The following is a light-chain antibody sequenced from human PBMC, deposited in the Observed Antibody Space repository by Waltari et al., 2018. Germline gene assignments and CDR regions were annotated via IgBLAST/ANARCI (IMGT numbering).Light chain of an antibody. CDR3: QQRSHWRT. CDR2: DTS. V-gene: IGKV3-11*01. Sequence: IMLTPSPATLSLSPGERATLSCRTSQSVSSDLAWFQQKPGQAPRLLIYDTSNRATGIPARFSGSGSGTDFTLTISSLEPEDSAVYYCQQRSHWRTFGQGTKVEIK. CDR1: QSVSSD. J-gene: IGKJ1*01.